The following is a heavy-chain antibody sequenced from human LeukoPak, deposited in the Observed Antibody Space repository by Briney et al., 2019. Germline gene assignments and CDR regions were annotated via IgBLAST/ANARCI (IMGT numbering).Heavy chain of an antibody. CDR3: AKDDGWGRFNH. D-gene: IGHD3-10*01. CDR2: IRPRGDIT. Sequence: GGSLRLSCAASGFSFRSHGMNWVRQSPGKGLEWVSGIRPRGDITYYKDSVRGRFTISRDNFKNTVSLQLNSLRAEDTAMYYCAKDDGWGRFNHWGQGTLVTVSS. V-gene: IGHV3-23*01. J-gene: IGHJ1*01. CDR1: GFSFRSHG.